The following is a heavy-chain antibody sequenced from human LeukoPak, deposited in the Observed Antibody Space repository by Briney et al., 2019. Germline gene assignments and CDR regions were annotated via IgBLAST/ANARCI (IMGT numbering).Heavy chain of an antibody. CDR1: GGSISSSSYY. CDR2: IYYSGST. J-gene: IGHJ4*02. V-gene: IGHV4-31*03. CDR3: ARDLTDILTGYHYFDY. Sequence: SETLSLTCTVSGGSISSSSYYWSWIRQHPGKGLECIGYIYYSGSTYYNPSLKSRVTISVDTSKNQFSLKLSSVTAADTAVYYCARDLTDILTGYHYFDYWGQGTLVTVSS. D-gene: IGHD3-9*01.